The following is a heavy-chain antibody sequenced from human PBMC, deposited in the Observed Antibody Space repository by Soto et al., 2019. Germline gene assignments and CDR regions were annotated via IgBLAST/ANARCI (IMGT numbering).Heavy chain of an antibody. CDR1: GFTFSSYG. CDR3: ARDNSSGYYYEDY. CDR2: IWYDGSNK. V-gene: IGHV3-33*01. Sequence: QVQLVESGGGVVQPGRSLRLSCAASGFTFSSYGMHWVRQAPGKGLEWVAVIWYDGSNKYYADSVKGRFTISRDNSKNTLYLQMNSLRAEDTAMYYCARDNSSGYYYEDYWGQGTLVTVSS. D-gene: IGHD3-22*01. J-gene: IGHJ4*02.